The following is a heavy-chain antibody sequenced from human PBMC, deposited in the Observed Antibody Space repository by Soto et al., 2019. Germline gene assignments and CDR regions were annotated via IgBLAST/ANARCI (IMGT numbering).Heavy chain of an antibody. CDR3: ARPATYYYGSGGDDWFDP. J-gene: IGHJ5*02. CDR1: GYTFTSYA. V-gene: IGHV1-3*01. D-gene: IGHD3-10*01. Sequence: ASVKVSCKASGYTFTSYAMHWVRQAPGQRLEWMGWINAGNGNTKYSQKFQGRVTITRDTSASTAYMELSSLRSEDTAVYYFARPATYYYGSGGDDWFDPWGQGTLVTVSS. CDR2: INAGNGNT.